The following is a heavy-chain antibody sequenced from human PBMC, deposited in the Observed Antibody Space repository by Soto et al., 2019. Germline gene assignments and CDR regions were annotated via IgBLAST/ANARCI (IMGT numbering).Heavy chain of an antibody. D-gene: IGHD3-16*01. CDR3: VRSSFGCFDY. CDR2: LNYDGSET. V-gene: IGHV3-74*01. CDR1: GFPLSHFW. J-gene: IGHJ4*02. Sequence: EVQLLESGGGLVLPGGTLTLSCGASGFPLSHFWMHWVRQVPGRGLVWVARLNYDGSETHYADSVRGRFAISRDNAKNTVYLQMSNLRAEDTAIYYCVRSSFGCFDYWGRGTLVTVSS.